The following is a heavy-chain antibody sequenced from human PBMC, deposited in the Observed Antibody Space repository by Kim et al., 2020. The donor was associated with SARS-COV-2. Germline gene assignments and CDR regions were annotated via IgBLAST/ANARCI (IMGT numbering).Heavy chain of an antibody. CDR3: ARIPVYYYYYYMDV. V-gene: IGHV4-34*01. J-gene: IGHJ6*03. Sequence: PYLKSRVTISVDPSKNQFALKLSSVTAADTAVYYCARIPVYYYYYYMDVWGRGTTVTVS.